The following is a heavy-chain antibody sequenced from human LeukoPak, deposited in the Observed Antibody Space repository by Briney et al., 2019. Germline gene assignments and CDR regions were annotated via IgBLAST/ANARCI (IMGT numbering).Heavy chain of an antibody. D-gene: IGHD2-2*01. Sequence: ASVKVSCKASGYTFTSYGISWVRQAPGQGPEWMGWISAYSTYNGNTNYAQKFQGRVTMTTDTSSSTAYMELRSLRSDDTAIYYCAREGYCSTTSCPLFDYWGQGTLVTVSS. CDR1: GYTFTSYG. CDR3: AREGYCSTTSCPLFDY. J-gene: IGHJ4*02. CDR2: ISAYSTYNGNT. V-gene: IGHV1-18*01.